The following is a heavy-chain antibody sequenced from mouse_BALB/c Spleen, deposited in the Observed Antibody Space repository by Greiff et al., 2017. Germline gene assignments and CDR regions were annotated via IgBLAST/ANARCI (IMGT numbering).Heavy chain of an antibody. CDR1: GYTFTSYW. CDR2: IDPSDSYT. Sequence: QVQLQQPGAELVKPGASVKMSCKASGYTFTSYWMHWVKQRPGQGLEWIGVIDPSDSYTSYNQKFKGKATLTVDTSSSTAYMQLSSLTSEDSAVYYCTRGEITTGFAYWGQGTLVTVSA. D-gene: IGHD2-4*01. V-gene: IGHV1S127*01. CDR3: TRGEITTGFAY. J-gene: IGHJ3*01.